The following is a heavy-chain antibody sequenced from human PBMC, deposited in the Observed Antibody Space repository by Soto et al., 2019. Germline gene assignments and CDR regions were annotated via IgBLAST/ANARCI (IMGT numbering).Heavy chain of an antibody. D-gene: IGHD3-9*01. J-gene: IGHJ4*02. CDR3: ARPYYDILTGYYTYFDY. V-gene: IGHV1-46*01. CDR1: GYTYTSCY. CDR2: INRSDGST. Sequence: GASVKVSCKASGYTYTSCYMHWVRQAPGQGLEWMGIINRSDGSTSYAQNFQGRVTMTRDTSTSTVYMELSSLRSEDPAVYYCARPYYDILTGYYTYFDYWGQGTLVTVSS.